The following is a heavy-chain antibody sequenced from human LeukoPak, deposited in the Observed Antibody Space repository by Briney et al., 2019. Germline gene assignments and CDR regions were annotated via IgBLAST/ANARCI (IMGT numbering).Heavy chain of an antibody. V-gene: IGHV4-38-2*02. CDR3: ARVKYYGSGSYSNAFDI. D-gene: IGHD3-10*01. Sequence: SETLSLTFSVYGYSISSAYCWGWTRQPPGEGLEGIGSINHSETTYYNPSINSRVTISVDTSKNQFSLKLSSVTAADTAVYYCARVKYYGSGSYSNAFDIWGQGTMVTVSS. CDR1: GYSISSAYC. CDR2: INHSETT. J-gene: IGHJ3*02.